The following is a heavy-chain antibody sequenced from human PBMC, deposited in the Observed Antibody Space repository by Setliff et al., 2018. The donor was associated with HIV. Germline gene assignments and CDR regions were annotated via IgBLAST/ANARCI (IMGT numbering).Heavy chain of an antibody. D-gene: IGHD4-17*01. CDR3: ATLDPNYGDYANY. CDR1: GYSFTNYW. V-gene: IGHV5-51*01. CDR2: IYPGDSDT. Sequence: GESLKISCQGSGYSFTNYWIGWVRQMPGKGLEWMGIIYPGDSDTRYSPSFQGQVTISADKSISTAYLQWSSLKASDTAMYYCATLDPNYGDYANYWGQGTLVTVSS. J-gene: IGHJ4*02.